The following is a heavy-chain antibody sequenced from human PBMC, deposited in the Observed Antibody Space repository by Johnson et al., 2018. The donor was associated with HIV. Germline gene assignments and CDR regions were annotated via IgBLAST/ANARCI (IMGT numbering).Heavy chain of an antibody. J-gene: IGHJ3*02. D-gene: IGHD6-19*01. Sequence: QVQLVESGGGVVQPGRSLRLSCAASGFTFSSYGMHWVRQAPGKGLEWVAVISYDGSNKYYADSVKGRFTISRDNAKNSLYLQMNSRRAEDTAVYYCARDRPSPGWYSINDAFDIWGQGTMVTVSS. CDR1: GFTFSSYG. V-gene: IGHV3-30*03. CDR2: ISYDGSNK. CDR3: ARDRPSPGWYSINDAFDI.